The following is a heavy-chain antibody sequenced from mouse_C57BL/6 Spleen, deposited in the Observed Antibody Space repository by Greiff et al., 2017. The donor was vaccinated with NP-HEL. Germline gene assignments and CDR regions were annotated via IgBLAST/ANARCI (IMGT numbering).Heavy chain of an antibody. CDR1: GFTFSSYA. CDR3: TRESNYYGSSYDYAMDY. J-gene: IGHJ4*01. D-gene: IGHD1-1*01. Sequence: EVKVVESGEGLVKPGGSLKLSCAASGFTFSSYAMSWVRQTPEKRLEWVAYISSGGDYIYYADTVKGRFTISRDNARNTLYLQMSSLKSEDTAMYYCTRESNYYGSSYDYAMDYWGQGTSVTVSS. V-gene: IGHV5-9-1*02. CDR2: ISSGGDYI.